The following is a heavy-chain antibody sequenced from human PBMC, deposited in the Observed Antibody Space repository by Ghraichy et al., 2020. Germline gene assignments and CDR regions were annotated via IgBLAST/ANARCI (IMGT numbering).Heavy chain of an antibody. Sequence: ASVKVSCRASGYTFSNYYIHWVRQAPGQGLEWMGVINPSGGVANYAQTFQGRVTMTRDTSTSTVYMELGSLRSGDTAVYYCARDYYDSSDSYSGWFDPWGQGTLVTVSS. CDR3: ARDYYDSSDSYSGWFDP. D-gene: IGHD3-22*01. CDR2: INPSGGVA. CDR1: GYTFSNYY. V-gene: IGHV1-46*01. J-gene: IGHJ5*02.